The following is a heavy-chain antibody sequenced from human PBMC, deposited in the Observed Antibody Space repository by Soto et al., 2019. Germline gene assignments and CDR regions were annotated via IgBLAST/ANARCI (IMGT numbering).Heavy chain of an antibody. J-gene: IGHJ4*02. CDR2: ISGSGGST. D-gene: IGHD3-3*01. CDR3: AKGTRTIFGVVIKDAFDY. V-gene: IGHV3-23*01. Sequence: PVGSLRLSCAASGFTFSSYAMSWVRQAPGKGLEWVSAISGSGGSTYYADSVKGRFTISRDNSKNTLYLQMNSLRAEDTAVYYCAKGTRTIFGVVIKDAFDYWGQGTLVTVSS. CDR1: GFTFSSYA.